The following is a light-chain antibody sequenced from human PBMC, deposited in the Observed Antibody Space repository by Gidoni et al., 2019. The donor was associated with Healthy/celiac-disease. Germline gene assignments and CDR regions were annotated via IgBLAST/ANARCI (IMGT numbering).Light chain of an antibody. CDR3: QQRSNWPLT. CDR2: DAS. Sequence: IVFTQSPATLSLSPGERATLSCRASQSVSSYLAWYQQKPGQAPRLLIYDASNRATGIPARFSGSGSGTDFTLTISSLEPEDFAVYYCQQRSNWPLTFGGGTKVGIK. V-gene: IGKV3-11*01. J-gene: IGKJ4*01. CDR1: QSVSSY.